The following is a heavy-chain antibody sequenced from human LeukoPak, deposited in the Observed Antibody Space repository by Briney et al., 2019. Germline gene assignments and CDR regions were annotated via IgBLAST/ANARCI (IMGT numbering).Heavy chain of an antibody. Sequence: GGSLRLSCAASGFTFSSYAMSWVRQAPGKGLEWVSAISDSGGSTYYADSVKGRFTISRDNSKNTVYLQMNSLRAEDTAVYYCAKDRRGCSSTSGYYQFDYWGQGTLVTVSS. CDR3: AKDRRGCSSTSGYYQFDY. J-gene: IGHJ4*02. CDR1: GFTFSSYA. V-gene: IGHV3-23*01. D-gene: IGHD2-2*01. CDR2: ISDSGGST.